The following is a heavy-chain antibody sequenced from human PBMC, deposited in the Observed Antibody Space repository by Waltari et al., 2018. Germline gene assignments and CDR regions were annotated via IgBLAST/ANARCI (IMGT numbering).Heavy chain of an antibody. D-gene: IGHD3-22*01. CDR1: GIPVVTSH. V-gene: IGHV3-53*02. Sequence: EVQLIETGGGLIQPGGSLRLSCAASGIPVVTSHMSWFRQAPGKGLEWVSDIFGDVRTSYAEAVRGRFTISTDTSKNTLYLQMSSLTFEDTATYYCATVGEGTSGYYHYWGQGTLVTVSS. CDR3: ATVGEGTSGYYHY. J-gene: IGHJ4*02. CDR2: IFGDVRT.